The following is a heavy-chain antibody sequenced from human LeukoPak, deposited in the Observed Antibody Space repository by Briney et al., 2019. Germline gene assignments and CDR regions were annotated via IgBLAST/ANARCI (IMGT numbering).Heavy chain of an antibody. V-gene: IGHV3-23*01. CDR1: GFTFGSYA. J-gene: IGHJ4*02. CDR3: ARDRNFPRDQFDY. Sequence: GGSLRLSCAASGFTFGSYAMSWVRQAPGKGLEWVSAVSADGGSAWYAGSVRGRSTISRDNSKNTVYLQMNTLRAEDTAVYFCARDRNFPRDQFDYWGQGTLVTVSS. CDR2: VSADGGSA. D-gene: IGHD4-11*01.